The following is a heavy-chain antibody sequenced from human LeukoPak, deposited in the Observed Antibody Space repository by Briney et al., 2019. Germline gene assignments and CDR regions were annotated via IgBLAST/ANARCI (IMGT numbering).Heavy chain of an antibody. CDR2: ISDSGGST. CDR1: GFIFNNYA. CDR3: ASRTGNY. Sequence: GGSLRLSCTTTGFIFNNYAMTWVRKAPVRGLEWVSSISDSGGSTYYADSVEGRFSISRDAAKNTLYLQMNSLGPEDTAVYYCASRTGNYWGQGTLVTVSS. J-gene: IGHJ4*02. D-gene: IGHD1-1*01. V-gene: IGHV3-23*01.